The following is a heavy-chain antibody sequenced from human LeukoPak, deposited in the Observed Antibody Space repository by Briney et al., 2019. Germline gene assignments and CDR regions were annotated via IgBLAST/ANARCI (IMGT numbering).Heavy chain of an antibody. V-gene: IGHV1-69*10. Sequence: GASVKVSCKASGYTFSSYDINWVRQATGQGLEWMGWIIPILGIANYAQKFQGRVTITADKSTSTAYMELSSLRSEDTAVYYCARGLDPSGYYDSSGYPNWGQGTLVTVSS. D-gene: IGHD3-22*01. CDR3: ARGLDPSGYYDSSGYPN. J-gene: IGHJ4*02. CDR2: IIPILGIA. CDR1: GYTFSSYD.